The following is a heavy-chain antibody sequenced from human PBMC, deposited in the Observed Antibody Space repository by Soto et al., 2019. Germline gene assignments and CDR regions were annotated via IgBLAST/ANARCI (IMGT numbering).Heavy chain of an antibody. Sequence: ASVKVSCKAYGYTFTSYYMHWVRQAPGQGLEWMGIINPSGGSTSYAQKFQGRVTMTRDTSTSTVYMELSSLRSEDTAVYYCARERIMITFGGGAYYYGMDVWGQGTTVTV. CDR2: INPSGGST. V-gene: IGHV1-46*01. J-gene: IGHJ6*02. CDR1: GYTFTSYY. CDR3: ARERIMITFGGGAYYYGMDV. D-gene: IGHD3-16*01.